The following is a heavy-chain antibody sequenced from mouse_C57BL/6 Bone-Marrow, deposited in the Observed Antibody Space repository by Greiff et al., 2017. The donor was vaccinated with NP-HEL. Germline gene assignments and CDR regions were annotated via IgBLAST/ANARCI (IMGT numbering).Heavy chain of an antibody. D-gene: IGHD2-5*01. CDR1: GYTFTSYW. V-gene: IGHV1-64*01. CDR2: IHPNSGST. Sequence: QVQLQQPGAELVKPGASVKLSCKASGYTFTSYWMHWVKQRPGQGLEWIGMIHPNSGSTYYNEKFKGKATLTVDKSSSTAYMLLSSLTSEDSAVYFCAIYYSNSLAYWGQGTLVTVSA. J-gene: IGHJ3*01. CDR3: AIYYSNSLAY.